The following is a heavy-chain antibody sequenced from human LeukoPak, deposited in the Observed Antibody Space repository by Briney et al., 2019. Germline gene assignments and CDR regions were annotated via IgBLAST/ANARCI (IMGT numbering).Heavy chain of an antibody. Sequence: PGGSLRLSCAASGFTFSDYYMIWIRQAPGKGLEWVSYISSSGSTIYYADSVKGRFTISRDNAKNSLYLQMNSLRAEDTAVYYCTREWAVEFILSGYYTLGYWGQGTQVTVSS. CDR3: TREWAVEFILSGYYTLGY. CDR2: ISSSGSTI. J-gene: IGHJ4*02. V-gene: IGHV3-11*01. D-gene: IGHD3-3*01. CDR1: GFTFSDYY.